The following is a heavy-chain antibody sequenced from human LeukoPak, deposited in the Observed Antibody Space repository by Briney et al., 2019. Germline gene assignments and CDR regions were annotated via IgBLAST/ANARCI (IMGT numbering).Heavy chain of an antibody. Sequence: GSLRLSCAASGFTFSDYYMSWIRQAPGKGLEWVSYISSSSSYTNYADSVKGRFPISRDNAKNSLYLQTNSLRAEDTAVYYCARDEGYSYGSCDYWGQGTLVTVSS. CDR2: ISSSSSYT. J-gene: IGHJ4*02. CDR3: ARDEGYSYGSCDY. V-gene: IGHV3-11*06. CDR1: GFTFSDYY. D-gene: IGHD5-18*01.